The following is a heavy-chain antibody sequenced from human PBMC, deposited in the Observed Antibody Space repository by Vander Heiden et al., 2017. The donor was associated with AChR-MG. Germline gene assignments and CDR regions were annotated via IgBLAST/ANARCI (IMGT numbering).Heavy chain of an antibody. V-gene: IGHV3-74*01. D-gene: IGHD4-17*01. CDR2: INSDGSST. Sequence: EVQLVESGGGLVQPGGSLRLSCAASGFTFSGYWMHWVRQAPGKGLVWVSRINSDGSSTSYADSVKGRFTISRDNAKNTLYLQMNSLSAEDTAVYYCASDLFYGDYVFWFDPWGQGTLVTVSS. J-gene: IGHJ5*02. CDR1: GFTFSGYW. CDR3: ASDLFYGDYVFWFDP.